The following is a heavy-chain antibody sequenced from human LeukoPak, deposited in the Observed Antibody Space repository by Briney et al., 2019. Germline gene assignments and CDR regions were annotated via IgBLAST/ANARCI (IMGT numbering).Heavy chain of an antibody. Sequence: SETLSLTCTVSGGSVSSGSYYWSWIRRPPGKGLEWIGYIYYSGSTNYNPSLKSRVTISVDTSKNQFSLKLSSVTAADTAVYYCARQQKRPYYDFWSGYPLVGMDVWGQGTTVTVSS. D-gene: IGHD3-3*01. CDR1: GGSVSSGSYY. CDR2: IYYSGST. J-gene: IGHJ6*02. CDR3: ARQQKRPYYDFWSGYPLVGMDV. V-gene: IGHV4-61*01.